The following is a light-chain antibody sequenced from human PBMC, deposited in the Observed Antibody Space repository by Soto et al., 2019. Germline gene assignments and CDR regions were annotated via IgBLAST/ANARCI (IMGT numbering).Light chain of an antibody. CDR2: EVN. CDR1: SSDVGGYNY. CDR3: SSFTSSSTVL. J-gene: IGLJ2*01. V-gene: IGLV2-14*01. Sequence: QSALTQPASVSGSPGQSITISCTGTSSDVGGYNYVSWYQQHPGKSPKLMIYEVNNRPSGVSNRFSGSKPGNTASLTISGLQAEDEADYYCSSFTSSSTVLFGGGTKVTVL.